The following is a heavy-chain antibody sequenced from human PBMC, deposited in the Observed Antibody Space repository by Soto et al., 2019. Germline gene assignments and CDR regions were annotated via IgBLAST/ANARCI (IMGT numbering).Heavy chain of an antibody. J-gene: IGHJ4*02. CDR3: ARDLGEGIVVCMGLFDY. D-gene: IGHD3-22*01. CDR1: GFTFSSYA. V-gene: IGHV3-30-3*01. CDR2: ISYDGSNK. Sequence: QVQLVESGGGVVQPGRSLRLSCAASGFTFSSYAMHWVRQAPGKGLEWVAVISYDGSNKYYADSVKGRFTISRDNSKNTLYLQMNSLRAEDTAVYYCARDLGEGIVVCMGLFDYWGQGTLVTVSS.